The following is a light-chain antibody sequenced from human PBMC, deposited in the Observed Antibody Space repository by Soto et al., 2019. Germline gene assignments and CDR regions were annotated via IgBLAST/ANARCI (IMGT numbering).Light chain of an antibody. CDR3: YSYAGSSTYV. CDR2: EGS. J-gene: IGLJ1*01. CDR1: SSDIGNDNL. Sequence: QSALTQPASVAGCPGQSIAISCTGTSSDIGNDNLVSWYQQYPGKAPKLMIYEGSKRPSGVSNRFSGSKSGNTASLTISGLQAEDEADYYCYSYAGSSTYVFGTGTKVTVL. V-gene: IGLV2-23*01.